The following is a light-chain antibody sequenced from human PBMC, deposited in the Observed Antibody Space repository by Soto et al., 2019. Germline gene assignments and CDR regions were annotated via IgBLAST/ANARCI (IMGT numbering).Light chain of an antibody. V-gene: IGKV1-39*01. Sequence: DIQLTQSPSSLSASKVATVTMTCRASLPINSDLIWYQHKPGKAPRLLLYDASSLQVGVPSRFTGSGSGTDFTLTISDLQPDDLGTYYCQQSYVTPLTSGGGTKVDIK. CDR1: LPINSD. CDR3: QQSYVTPLT. CDR2: DAS. J-gene: IGKJ4*01.